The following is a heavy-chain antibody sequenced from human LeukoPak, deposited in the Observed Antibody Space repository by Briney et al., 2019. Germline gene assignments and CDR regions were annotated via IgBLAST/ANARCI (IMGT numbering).Heavy chain of an antibody. V-gene: IGHV4-59*12. D-gene: IGHD3-3*01. CDR3: ARESSTSFGVVTRRDGMDV. Sequence: SETLSLTCTVSGGSISSYYWSWIRQPPGKGLEWIGYIYYSGSTNYNPSLKSRVTISVDTPKNQFSLKLSSVTAADTAVYYCARESSTSFGVVTRRDGMDVWGQGTTVTVSS. CDR1: GGSISSYY. CDR2: IYYSGST. J-gene: IGHJ6*02.